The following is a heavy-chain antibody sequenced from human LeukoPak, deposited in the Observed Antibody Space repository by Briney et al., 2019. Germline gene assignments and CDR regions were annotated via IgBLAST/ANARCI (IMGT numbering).Heavy chain of an antibody. V-gene: IGHV3-48*04. CDR3: VREKGGFGFVL. CDR2: ISGGSTGI. J-gene: IGHJ2*01. D-gene: IGHD3-16*01. Sequence: GGSLRLSCEGSGFNFNVYGMDWVRQAPGKGLKWISYISGGSTGIFYAASVRGRFNISRDNAQKSLYLHMNSLTAEDTAVYYCVREKGGFGFVLWGRGTLVTVSS. CDR1: GFNFNVYG.